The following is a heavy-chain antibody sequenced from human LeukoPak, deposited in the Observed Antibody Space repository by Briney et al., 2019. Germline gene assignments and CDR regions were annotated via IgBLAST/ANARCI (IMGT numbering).Heavy chain of an antibody. V-gene: IGHV3-15*01. CDR1: GFTFSNAW. J-gene: IGHJ4*02. CDR3: TTSCPVLN. Sequence: NSGGSLRLSCAASGFTFSNAWMSWVRQAPGKGLEWVGRIKSITDGGTTDYAAPVKGRFTISRDDSKNTLYLQMDSLETEDTAVYYCTTSCPVLNWGQGTLVTVSS. CDR2: IKSITDGGTT.